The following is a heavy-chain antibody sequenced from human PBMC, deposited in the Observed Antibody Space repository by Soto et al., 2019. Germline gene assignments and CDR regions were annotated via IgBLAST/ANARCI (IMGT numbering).Heavy chain of an antibody. CDR2: IIPIFGTA. CDR1: GGTFSSYA. V-gene: IGHV1-69*06. CDR3: ARWEAARLGYYYYGMDV. Sequence: SVKVSCKASGGTFSSYAISWVRQAPGQGLEWMGGIIPIFGTANYAQKFQGRVTITADKSTSTAYMELSSLRSEDTAVYYCARWEAARLGYYYYGMDVWRQRTTVTVSS. D-gene: IGHD6-6*01. J-gene: IGHJ6*02.